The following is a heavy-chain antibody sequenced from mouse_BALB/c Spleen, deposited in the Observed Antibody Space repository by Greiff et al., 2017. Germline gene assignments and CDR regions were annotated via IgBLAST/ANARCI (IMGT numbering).Heavy chain of an antibody. CDR1: GYSITSDYA. J-gene: IGHJ4*01. CDR3: ARGPYDYVMDY. D-gene: IGHD2-4*01. Sequence: DVQLQESGPGLVKPSQSLSLTCTVTGYSITSDYAWNWIRQFPGNKLEWMGYISYSGSTSYNPSLKSRISITRDTSKNQFFLQLNSVTTEDTATYYCARGPYDYVMDYWGQGTSVTVSS. CDR2: ISYSGST. V-gene: IGHV3-2*02.